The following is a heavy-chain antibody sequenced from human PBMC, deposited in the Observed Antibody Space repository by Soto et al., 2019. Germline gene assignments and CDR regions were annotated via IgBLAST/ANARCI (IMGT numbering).Heavy chain of an antibody. J-gene: IGHJ4*02. V-gene: IGHV3-30*18. Sequence: GGSLRLSCAASGFTFSNYGMHWVRQAPGKGLEWVAVIRNDGSNEYYADSVKGRFTISRDNPKHTLYLQMNSLRAEDTAVYYCAKGPAGGNTHRSADYWGQGALVTVSS. CDR2: IRNDGSNE. CDR1: GFTFSNYG. CDR3: AKGPAGGNTHRSADY. D-gene: IGHD3-16*01.